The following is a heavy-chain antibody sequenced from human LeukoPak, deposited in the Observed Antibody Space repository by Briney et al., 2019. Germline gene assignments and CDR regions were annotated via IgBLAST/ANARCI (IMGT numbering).Heavy chain of an antibody. Sequence: GGPLRLSCAASGFTFSSYGMHWVRQAPGKGLEWVAVISYDGSNKYYADSVKGRFTISRDNSKNTLYLQMNSLRAEDTAVYYCAKEAQTYYDFWSGYPGGWFDPWGQGTLVTVSS. CDR2: ISYDGSNK. J-gene: IGHJ5*02. CDR1: GFTFSSYG. D-gene: IGHD3-3*01. CDR3: AKEAQTYYDFWSGYPGGWFDP. V-gene: IGHV3-30*18.